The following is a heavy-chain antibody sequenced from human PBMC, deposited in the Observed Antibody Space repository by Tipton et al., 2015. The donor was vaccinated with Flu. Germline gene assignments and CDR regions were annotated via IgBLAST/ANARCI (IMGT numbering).Heavy chain of an antibody. CDR2: IGESGTPI. CDR1: GLIFRTYE. D-gene: IGHD1-14*01. Sequence: SLRLSCATSGLIFRTYEMTWVRQAPGKGLEGVSYIGESGTPIYYADSVRGRFTISRDNAKNSLYLDMNRVRAGDTAVYYCAGWPRRGMDVWGQGTTVTVS. J-gene: IGHJ6*02. CDR3: AGWPRRGMDV. V-gene: IGHV3-48*03.